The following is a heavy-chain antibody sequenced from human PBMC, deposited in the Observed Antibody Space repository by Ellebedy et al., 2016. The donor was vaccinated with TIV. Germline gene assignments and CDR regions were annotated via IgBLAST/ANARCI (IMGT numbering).Heavy chain of an antibody. CDR1: GYTFTGYY. Sequence: AASVKVSCKASGYTFTGYYIHWVRQAPGEGLEWMGRINPDRGDTDYAQKFQGRVTMTRDTSISTAYMEMSRLRSDDTAVYFCARGLGWLQRDSDHWGQGTLVTVSS. D-gene: IGHD5-24*01. J-gene: IGHJ4*02. V-gene: IGHV1-2*06. CDR3: ARGLGWLQRDSDH. CDR2: INPDRGDT.